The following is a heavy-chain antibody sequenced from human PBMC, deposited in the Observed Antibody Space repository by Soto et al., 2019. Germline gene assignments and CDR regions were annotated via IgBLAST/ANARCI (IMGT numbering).Heavy chain of an antibody. D-gene: IGHD2-2*01. Sequence: GGSLRLSCSASGFTFSSYAMHWVRQAPGKGLEYVSAISSNGGSTYYADSVKGRFTISRDNSKNTLYLQMSSLRAEDTAVYYCVTPLVVPAALRFAFDIWGQGTMVTVSS. CDR2: ISSNGGST. CDR3: VTPLVVPAALRFAFDI. CDR1: GFTFSSYA. V-gene: IGHV3-64D*08. J-gene: IGHJ3*02.